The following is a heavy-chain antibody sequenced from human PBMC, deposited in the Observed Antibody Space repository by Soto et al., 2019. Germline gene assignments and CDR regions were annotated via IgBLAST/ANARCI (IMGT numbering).Heavy chain of an antibody. CDR1: GGSISSGGYS. CDR2: IYHSGST. D-gene: IGHD5-12*01. CDR3: AAGGGLPRYY. V-gene: IGHV4-30-2*01. J-gene: IGHJ4*02. Sequence: QLQLQESGSGLVKPSQTLSLTCAVSGGSISSGGYSWSWIRQPPGKGLECIGYIYHSGSTYYNLSLKSRVTVSVDRSKHQFSLKLSSVTAADTAVYYCAAGGGLPRYYWGQGTLVTVSS.